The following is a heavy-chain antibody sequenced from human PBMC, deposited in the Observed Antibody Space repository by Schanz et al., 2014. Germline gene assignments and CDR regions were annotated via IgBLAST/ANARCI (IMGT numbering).Heavy chain of an antibody. D-gene: IGHD3-10*01. Sequence: QVQLVQSGAEVKKPGSSMKVSCKASGGTFNSYTINWVRQAPGQGLEWMGRIIPILGIANYAQEFQGRLAMSRDTSTSTVYMELSSLRSEDTAVYYCARDGGEVVRGVIEGVNHYYYGMDVWGQGTTVTVSS. CDR1: GGTFNSYT. CDR3: ARDGGEVVRGVIEGVNHYYYGMDV. V-gene: IGHV1-69*08. J-gene: IGHJ6*02. CDR2: IIPILGIA.